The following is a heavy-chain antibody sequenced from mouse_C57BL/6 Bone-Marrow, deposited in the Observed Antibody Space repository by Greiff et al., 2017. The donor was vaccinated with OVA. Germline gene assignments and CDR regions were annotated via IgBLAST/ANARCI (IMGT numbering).Heavy chain of an antibody. CDR3: ARHDGSSYSY. Sequence: EVKLVESGGGLVQPGGSLKLSCAASGFTFSSYGMSWVRQTPDKRLEWVATISSGGSYTYYPDSVKGRFTISRDNAKNTLYLQMSSLKSEDTAMYYCARHDGSSYSYWGQGTTLTVSS. J-gene: IGHJ2*01. CDR2: ISSGGSYT. CDR1: GFTFSSYG. V-gene: IGHV5-6*03. D-gene: IGHD1-1*01.